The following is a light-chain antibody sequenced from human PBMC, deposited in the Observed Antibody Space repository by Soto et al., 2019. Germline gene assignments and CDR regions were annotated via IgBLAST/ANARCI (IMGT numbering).Light chain of an antibody. CDR1: QSLDNY. V-gene: IGKV3-11*01. J-gene: IGKJ5*01. CDR2: DAS. CDR3: LQRAYWFT. Sequence: VVFTQSPATLSLSPGERATLSCRASQSLDNYLAWYQQKPGQAPRPLIYDASNRATGIPARFSGSGSGTDFTLTISSLEPDDFAVYYCLQRAYWFTFGQGTRLEIK.